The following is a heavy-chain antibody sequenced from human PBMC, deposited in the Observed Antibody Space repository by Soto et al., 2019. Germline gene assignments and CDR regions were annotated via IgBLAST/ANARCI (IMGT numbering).Heavy chain of an antibody. CDR3: ARHFASSGYYPDY. CDR2: IYPGDSDV. D-gene: IGHD3-22*01. CDR1: GYRFTSYG. V-gene: IGHV5-51*01. J-gene: IGHJ4*02. Sequence: PGESLKISCQGSGYRFTSYGIAWVRQMPVKGLEWVGVIYPGDSDVKYSPSFEGHITISVDRSDSTAYLQWTSLKASATPMYFCARHFASSGYYPDYWGQGTQVTVSS.